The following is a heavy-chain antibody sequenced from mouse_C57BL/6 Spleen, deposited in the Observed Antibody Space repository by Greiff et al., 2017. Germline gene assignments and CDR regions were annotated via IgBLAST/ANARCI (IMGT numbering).Heavy chain of an antibody. CDR2: IWTGGGT. D-gene: IGHD1-1*01. V-gene: IGHV2-9-1*01. J-gene: IGHJ1*03. CDR1: GFSLTSYA. Sequence: VKLVESGPGLVAPSQSLSITCTVSGFSLTSYAISWVRQPPGKGLEWLGVIWTGGGTNYNSALKSRLSISKDNSKSQVFLKMNSLQTDDTARYYGARTTITTVVATWYFDVWGTGTTVTVPS. CDR3: ARTTITTVVATWYFDV.